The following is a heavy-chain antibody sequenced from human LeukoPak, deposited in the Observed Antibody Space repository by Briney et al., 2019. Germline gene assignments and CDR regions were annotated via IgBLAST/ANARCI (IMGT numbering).Heavy chain of an antibody. J-gene: IGHJ4*02. V-gene: IGHV1-3*01. CDR1: GYTFTSYA. D-gene: IGHD1-26*01. CDR3: ARESRWGLQRVFDY. CDR2: INAGNGNT. Sequence: ASVKVSCKASGYTFTSYAMHWVRQAPGQRLEWMGWINAGNGNTKYSQKFQGRVTITRDTSASTAYMELSSLRSEDTAVYYCARESRWGLQRVFDYWGQGTLVTVSS.